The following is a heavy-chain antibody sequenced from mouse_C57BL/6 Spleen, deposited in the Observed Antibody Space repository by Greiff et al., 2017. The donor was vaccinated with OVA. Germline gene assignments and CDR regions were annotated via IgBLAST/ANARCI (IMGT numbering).Heavy chain of an antibody. CDR1: GFNIKDDY. J-gene: IGHJ4*01. CDR3: TMDGKVYYYAMGY. D-gene: IGHD2-1*01. CDR2: IDPENGDT. Sequence: VQLQQSGAELVRPGASVKLSCTASGFNIKDDYMHWVKQRPEQGLEWIGWIDPENGDTEYASKFQGKATITADTSSNTAYLQLSSLTSEDTAVYYCTMDGKVYYYAMGYWGQGTSVTVSS. V-gene: IGHV14-4*01.